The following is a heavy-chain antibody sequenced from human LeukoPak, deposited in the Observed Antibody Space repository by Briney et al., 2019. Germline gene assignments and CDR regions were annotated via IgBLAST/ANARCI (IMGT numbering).Heavy chain of an antibody. J-gene: IGHJ4*02. V-gene: IGHV4-28*01. D-gene: IGHD4-17*01. CDR1: GYSISSSNW. CDR3: ASGTPNDYGDYKVDY. CDR2: IYYSGST. Sequence: SETLSLTCAVSGYSISSSNWWGWIRQPPGKGLEWIGYIYYSGSTYYNPSLKSRVTMSVDTSKNQFSLKLSSVTAVDTAVYYCASGTPNDYGDYKVDYWGQGTLVTVSS.